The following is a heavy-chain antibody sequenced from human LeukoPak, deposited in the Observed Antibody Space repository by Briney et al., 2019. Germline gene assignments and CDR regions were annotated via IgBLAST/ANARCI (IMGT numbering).Heavy chain of an antibody. Sequence: SVKVSCKASGGTFSSYAISWVRQAPGQGLEWMGRIIPILGIANYAQKFQGRVTITADKSTSTAYMELSSLRSEDTAVYYCARDPSGVAYYYYGMGVWGQGTTVTVSS. J-gene: IGHJ6*02. CDR3: ARDPSGVAYYYYGMGV. V-gene: IGHV1-69*04. CDR1: GGTFSSYA. D-gene: IGHD3-10*01. CDR2: IIPILGIA.